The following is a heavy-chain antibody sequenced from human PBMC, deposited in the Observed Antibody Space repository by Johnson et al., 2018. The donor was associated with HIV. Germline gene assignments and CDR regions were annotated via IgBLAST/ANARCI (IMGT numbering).Heavy chain of an antibody. CDR2: ISSSGSSI. D-gene: IGHD6-13*01. V-gene: IGHV3-11*04. J-gene: IGHJ3*02. Sequence: QVQLVESGGGVVQPGRSLRLSCKASGFTFSDYFMSWIRQAPGKGLECISYISSSGSSIYYTDSLKGRFTISRDNAKNSLYLQMNSLRAEDTAVYYCARDDLGNPFSSYDAFDIWGQGTMVTVSS. CDR3: ARDDLGNPFSSYDAFDI. CDR1: GFTFSDYF.